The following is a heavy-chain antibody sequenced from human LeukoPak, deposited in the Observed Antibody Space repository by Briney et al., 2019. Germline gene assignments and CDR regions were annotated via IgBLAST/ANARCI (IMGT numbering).Heavy chain of an antibody. Sequence: SVKVSCKASGGTFSSYAISWVRQAPGQGLEWTGGIIPIFGTANYAQKFQGRVTITADESTSTAYMELSSLRSEDTAVYYCARDWGYCSSTRCSPLEYWGQGTLVTVSS. CDR3: ARDWGYCSSTRCSPLEY. CDR2: IIPIFGTA. CDR1: GGTFSSYA. D-gene: IGHD2-2*01. V-gene: IGHV1-69*01. J-gene: IGHJ4*02.